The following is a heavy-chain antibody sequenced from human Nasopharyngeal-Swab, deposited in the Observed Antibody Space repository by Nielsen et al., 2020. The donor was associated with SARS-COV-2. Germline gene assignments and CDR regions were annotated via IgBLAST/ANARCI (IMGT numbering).Heavy chain of an antibody. CDR3: ARGIRPGPRATGGRYFDY. J-gene: IGHJ4*02. D-gene: IGHD1-26*01. CDR2: INHSGST. V-gene: IGHV4-34*01. Sequence: WIRQPPGKGLEWIGEINHSGSTNYNPPLKSRVTISVDTSKNQFSLKLSSVTAADTAVYYCARGIRPGPRATGGRYFDYWGQGTLVTVSS.